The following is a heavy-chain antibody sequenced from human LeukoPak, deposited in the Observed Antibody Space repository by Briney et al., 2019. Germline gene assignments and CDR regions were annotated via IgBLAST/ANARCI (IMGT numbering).Heavy chain of an antibody. J-gene: IGHJ5*02. CDR1: GGSISSGGYY. Sequence: SETLSLTCTVSGGSISSGGYYWSWIRQHPGKGLEWMGNIYYSGSTYYNPSLKSRVTISVDTSKNQFSLKLSSVTAADTAVYYCARARDYYGSGSYCFDPWGQGTLVTVSS. V-gene: IGHV4-31*03. D-gene: IGHD3-10*01. CDR3: ARARDYYGSGSYCFDP. CDR2: IYYSGST.